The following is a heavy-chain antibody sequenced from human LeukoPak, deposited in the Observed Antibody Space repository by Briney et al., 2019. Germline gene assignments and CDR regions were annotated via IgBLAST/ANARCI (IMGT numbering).Heavy chain of an antibody. CDR1: GFTFSSYA. V-gene: IGHV3-23*01. CDR3: AKDMDSSSWPFLPFDY. CDR2: ISGSGGST. J-gene: IGHJ4*02. Sequence: PGGSLRLSCGASGFTFSSYAISWVRQAPGKGLEWVSAISGSGGSTYYADSVKGRFTISRDNSKNTLYLQMNSLRAEDTAVYYCAKDMDSSSWPFLPFDYWGQGTLVTV. D-gene: IGHD6-13*01.